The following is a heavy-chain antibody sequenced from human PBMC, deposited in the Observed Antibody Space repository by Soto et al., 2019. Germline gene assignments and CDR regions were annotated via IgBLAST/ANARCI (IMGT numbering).Heavy chain of an antibody. J-gene: IGHJ1*01. Sequence: EVQLLESGGGLVQPGGSLRFSCAASGLTFSSYPMSWVPQPPGKGWKGASGIGGSGDSTYYADSVKGRFTISRDNSKNTLYLQMNSLRAEDTAVYYCAKGVPGIAVAGTGYFQHWGQGTLVTVSS. CDR2: IGGSGDST. CDR1: GLTFSSYP. V-gene: IGHV3-23*01. CDR3: AKGVPGIAVAGTGYFQH. D-gene: IGHD6-19*01.